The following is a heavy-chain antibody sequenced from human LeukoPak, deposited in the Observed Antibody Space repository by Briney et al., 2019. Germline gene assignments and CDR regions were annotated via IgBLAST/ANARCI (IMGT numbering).Heavy chain of an antibody. CDR1: GFTFSSYA. D-gene: IGHD3-10*01. CDR2: ISSSSSYI. J-gene: IGHJ4*02. Sequence: RPGGSLRLSCAASGFTFSSYAMSWVRQAPGKGLEWVSSISSSSSYIYYADSVKGRFTISRDNAKNSLYLQMNSLRAEDTAVYYCARGPRASRDYHGSGSYYFDYWGQGALVTVSS. CDR3: ARGPRASRDYHGSGSYYFDY. V-gene: IGHV3-21*01.